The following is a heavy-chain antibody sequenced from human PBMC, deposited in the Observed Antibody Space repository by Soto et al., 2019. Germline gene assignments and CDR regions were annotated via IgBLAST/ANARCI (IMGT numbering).Heavy chain of an antibody. V-gene: IGHV4-59*01. CDR1: GCSISSYY. CDR3: ARAWGRVFDY. CDR2: IYYSGST. J-gene: IGHJ4*02. D-gene: IGHD3-16*01. Sequence: QVQLQESGPGLVKPSETLSLTCTVSGCSISSYYWCCIRQPPGKGLEWIGYIYYSGSTNYNPSLKSRVTISVDTSKIQFSLKLTSVTAADTAVYYCARAWGRVFDYWGQGTLVTVSS.